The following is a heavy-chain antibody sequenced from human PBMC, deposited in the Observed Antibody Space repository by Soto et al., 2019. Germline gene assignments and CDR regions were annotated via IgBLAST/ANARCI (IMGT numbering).Heavy chain of an antibody. CDR2: MNPNSGNT. V-gene: IGHV1-8*01. CDR3: ARIRTRITIFGVVTNDAFDI. J-gene: IGHJ3*02. D-gene: IGHD3-3*01. Sequence: ASVKVSCKASGYTFTSYDINWVRQATGQGLEWMGWMNPNSGNTGYAQKFQGRVTMTRNTSISTAYMELSSLRSEGTAVYYCARIRTRITIFGVVTNDAFDIWGQGTMVTVSS. CDR1: GYTFTSYD.